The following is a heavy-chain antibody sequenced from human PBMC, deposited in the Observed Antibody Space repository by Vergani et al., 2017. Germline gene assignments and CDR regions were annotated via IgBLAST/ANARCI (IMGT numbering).Heavy chain of an antibody. Sequence: QITLKESGPTLVKPTQTLTLTCTFSGFSLSTSGVGVGWIRQPPGKALEWLALIYWDDDKRYSPSLKSRLTISKDTSKSQVVLTMTNMDPVDTATYYCARIPLGYSYGLGYYYYGMDVWGQGTTVTVSS. CDR2: IYWDDDK. J-gene: IGHJ6*02. D-gene: IGHD5-18*01. CDR3: ARIPLGYSYGLGYYYYGMDV. CDR1: GFSLSTSGVG. V-gene: IGHV2-5*02.